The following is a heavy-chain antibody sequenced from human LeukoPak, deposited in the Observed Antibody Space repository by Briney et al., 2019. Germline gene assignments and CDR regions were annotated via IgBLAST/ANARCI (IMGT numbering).Heavy chain of an antibody. D-gene: IGHD1-26*01. CDR1: GFTFINAW. CDR2: IKAKAHGGTM. J-gene: IGHJ4*02. Sequence: PGGSLRLSCAASGFTFINAWMAWVRQAPGKGLEWVGRIKAKAHGGTMEYAAPVKSRFTISRDDSKNTLYLQMNSLKTEDTAVYYCTTDGVGVEGATYDNWGQGTLVSVSS. CDR3: TTDGVGVEGATYDN. V-gene: IGHV3-15*01.